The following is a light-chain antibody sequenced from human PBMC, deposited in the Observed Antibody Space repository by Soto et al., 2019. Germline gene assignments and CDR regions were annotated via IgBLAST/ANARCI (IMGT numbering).Light chain of an antibody. CDR2: RAS. J-gene: IGKJ1*01. CDR3: QQYSNWPPWT. Sequence: EVVMTQSPATLSVSPGEGVTLSCRASQGIGDTLAWYQHKPGQTPRLFIFRASSRATGVPARFSASGSGTEFTLTISELQSEDFAVYYCQQYSNWPPWTFGPGTKVDIK. CDR1: QGIGDT. V-gene: IGKV3-15*01.